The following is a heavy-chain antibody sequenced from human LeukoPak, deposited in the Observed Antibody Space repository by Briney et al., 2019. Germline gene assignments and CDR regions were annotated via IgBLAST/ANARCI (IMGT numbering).Heavy chain of an antibody. CDR3: ARGPQRGAAANYYGMDV. J-gene: IGHJ6*02. V-gene: IGHV3-74*01. D-gene: IGHD2-2*01. CDR2: INSDGSST. Sequence: GGSLRLSCAASGFTLSNYWMHWVRQAPGKGLVWVSRINSDGSSTSHADSVKGRFTISRDNAKSTLYLQMNSLRSEDTAVYYCARGPQRGAAANYYGMDVWGQGTTVTVSS. CDR1: GFTLSNYW.